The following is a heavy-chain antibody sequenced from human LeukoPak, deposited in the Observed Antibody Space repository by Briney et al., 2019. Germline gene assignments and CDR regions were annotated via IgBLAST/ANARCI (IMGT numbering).Heavy chain of an antibody. J-gene: IGHJ4*02. Sequence: GGSLRLSCAASGFTFSSYGMSWVRQAPGKGLERVSAISGSGGSTYYADSVKGRFTISRDNSKNTLYLQINSLRAEDTAVYYCAKDLAGHDYWGQGTLVTVSS. V-gene: IGHV3-23*01. D-gene: IGHD3-16*01. CDR2: ISGSGGST. CDR3: AKDLAGHDY. CDR1: GFTFSSYG.